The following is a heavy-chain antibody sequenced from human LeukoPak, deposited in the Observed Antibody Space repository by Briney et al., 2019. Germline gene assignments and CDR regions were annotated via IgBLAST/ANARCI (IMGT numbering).Heavy chain of an antibody. CDR2: IFYSGSA. D-gene: IGHD3-22*01. CDR3: YGGRDSSGYYYEGRGPFDY. Sequence: SETLSLTCTVSGGSIRSTSYYWGWIRQPPGKGLEWIGSIFYSGSAYYNPSLKSRVTISVDTSKNQFSLKLSSVTAADTAVYYCYGGRDSSGYYYEGRGPFDYWGQGTLVTVSS. J-gene: IGHJ4*02. V-gene: IGHV4-39*07. CDR1: GGSIRSTSYY.